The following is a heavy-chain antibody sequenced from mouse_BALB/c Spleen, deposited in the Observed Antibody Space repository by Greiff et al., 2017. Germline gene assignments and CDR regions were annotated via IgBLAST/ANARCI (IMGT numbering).Heavy chain of an antibody. CDR3: ARWGTTVVTNPYDAMDY. D-gene: IGHD1-1*01. CDR1: GYSIISDYA. V-gene: IGHV3-2*02. CDR2: ISYSGST. Sequence: VQLKESGPGLVKPSQSLSLTCTVTGYSIISDYAWYWIRQFPGNKLECMGYISYSGSTSYNPSLKSRISITRDTSKNQFFLQLNSVTTEDTATYYCARWGTTVVTNPYDAMDYWGQGTSGTVSS. J-gene: IGHJ4*01.